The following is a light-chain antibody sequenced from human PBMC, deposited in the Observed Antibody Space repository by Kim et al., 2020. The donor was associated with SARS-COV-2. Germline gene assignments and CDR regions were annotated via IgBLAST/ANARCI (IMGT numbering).Light chain of an antibody. CDR2: EDD. CDR3: QSYNRDNVI. CDR1: SGSIDDNY. Sequence: GSTVTIACTRSSGSIDDNYEQWSQQRPGGVPLTVIYEDDQRPSGVSDRFSGSIDNSSNSASLTISGLRTEDEADYYCQSYNRDNVIFGGGTQLTVL. V-gene: IGLV6-57*03. J-gene: IGLJ2*01.